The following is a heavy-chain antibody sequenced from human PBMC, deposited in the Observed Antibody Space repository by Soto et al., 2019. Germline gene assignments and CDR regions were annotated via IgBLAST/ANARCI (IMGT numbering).Heavy chain of an antibody. J-gene: IGHJ6*02. V-gene: IGHV5-51*01. D-gene: IGHD1-26*01. CDR1: GYSFTSYW. CDR3: ARGGEWENYYYYGMDV. Sequence: GESLKISCKGSGYSFTSYWIGWVRQMPGKGLEWMGIIYPGDSDTRYSPSFQGQVTISADKSISTAYLQWSSLKASDTAVYYCARGGEWENYYYYGMDVWGQGTTVTVSS. CDR2: IYPGDSDT.